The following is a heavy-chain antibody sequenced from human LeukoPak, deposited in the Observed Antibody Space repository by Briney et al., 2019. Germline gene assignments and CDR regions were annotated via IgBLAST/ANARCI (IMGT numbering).Heavy chain of an antibody. J-gene: IGHJ5*02. V-gene: IGHV4-34*01. CDR1: GGSFSGYY. D-gene: IGHD3-16*01. CDR3: ARHYGP. Sequence: PSETLSLTCAVYGGSFSGYYWSWIRQPPGKGLEWIGSIYSSGSTYYNPSLKSRVTISVDTSKNQFSLKLSSVTAADTAVYYCARHYGPWGQGTLVTVSS. CDR2: IYSSGST.